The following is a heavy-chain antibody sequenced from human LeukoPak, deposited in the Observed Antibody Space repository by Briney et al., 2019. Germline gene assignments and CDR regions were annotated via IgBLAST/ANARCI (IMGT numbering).Heavy chain of an antibody. D-gene: IGHD2-2*01. CDR2: IYTSGST. CDR3: NGIVVVPAATYYMDV. V-gene: IGHV4-4*07. CDR1: GGSISSYY. J-gene: IGHJ6*03. Sequence: SETLSLTCTVSGGSISSYYWSWIRQPAGKGLEWIGCIYTSGSTNYNPSLKSRVTMSVDTSKNQFSLKLSSVTAADTAVYYCNGIVVVPAATYYMDVWGKGTTVTVAS.